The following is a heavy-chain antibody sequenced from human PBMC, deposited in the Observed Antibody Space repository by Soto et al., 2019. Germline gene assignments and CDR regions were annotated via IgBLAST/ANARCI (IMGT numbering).Heavy chain of an antibody. J-gene: IGHJ4*02. CDR3: AXXXXRATTRFDY. Sequence: QVQLQQWGAGLXXXXXXXSLTCAVYGGSFXGYYWSWIRQPPGKGLEWIGEINHSGSTNYNPSLKSRVTISVDTSKNQFSLKLSSVTAADTAVYXCAXXXXRATTRFDYWGQGTLVTVSS. CDR1: GGSFXGYY. V-gene: IGHV4-34*01. CDR2: INHSGST.